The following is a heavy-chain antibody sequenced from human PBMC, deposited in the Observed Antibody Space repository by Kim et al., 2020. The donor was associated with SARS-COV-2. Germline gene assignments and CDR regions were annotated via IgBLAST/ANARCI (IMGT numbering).Heavy chain of an antibody. CDR3: ARGGRWLQLRDAFDI. D-gene: IGHD5-12*01. V-gene: IGHV4-34*01. Sequence: PALKSRVTISVDTSKNQFSLKLSSVTAADTAVYYCARGGRWLQLRDAFDIWGQGTMVTVSS. J-gene: IGHJ3*02.